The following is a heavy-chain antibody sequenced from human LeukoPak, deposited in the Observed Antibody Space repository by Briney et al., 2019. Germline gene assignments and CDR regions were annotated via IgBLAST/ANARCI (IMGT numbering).Heavy chain of an antibody. V-gene: IGHV1-69*13. J-gene: IGHJ4*02. D-gene: IGHD6-19*01. CDR1: GGTFTSYA. CDR2: IIPIFGTA. Sequence: SVKVSCKASGGTFTSYAISWVRQAPGQGLDWMGGIIPIFGTANYAQKFQGRVTITADESTSTAYMELSSLRSEDTAVYYYARQSGQWLGRDVLDSWGQGTLVTVSS. CDR3: ARQSGQWLGRDVLDS.